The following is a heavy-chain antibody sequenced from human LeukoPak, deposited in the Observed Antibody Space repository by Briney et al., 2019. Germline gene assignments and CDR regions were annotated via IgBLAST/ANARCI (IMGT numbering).Heavy chain of an antibody. D-gene: IGHD3-10*01. CDR1: GNTFTSYG. J-gene: IGHJ6*04. V-gene: IGHV1-18*04. CDR2: ISAYNGNT. Sequence: GASVKVSCKASGNTFTSYGISWVRQAPGQGLEWMGWISAYNGNTNYAQKLQGRVTMTTDTSTSTAYMELRSLRSNDTAVYYCARVYYGSGSYYVAYYGMDVWGKGTTVTVSS. CDR3: ARVYYGSGSYYVAYYGMDV.